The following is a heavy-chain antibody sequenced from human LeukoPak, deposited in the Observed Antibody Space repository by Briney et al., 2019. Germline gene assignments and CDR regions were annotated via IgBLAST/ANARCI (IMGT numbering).Heavy chain of an antibody. D-gene: IGHD2-2*01. CDR1: GYTFTSYY. V-gene: IGHV1-46*01. J-gene: IGHJ6*03. Sequence: GASVKVSCKASGYTFTSYYMHWVRQAPGQGLEWMGIINPSGGSTSYAQKFQGRVTMTRDMSTSTVYMELSSLRSEDTAVYYCARNFGSTSPIAALVPPKCYMDVWGKGTTVTVSS. CDR3: ARNFGSTSPIAALVPPKCYMDV. CDR2: INPSGGST.